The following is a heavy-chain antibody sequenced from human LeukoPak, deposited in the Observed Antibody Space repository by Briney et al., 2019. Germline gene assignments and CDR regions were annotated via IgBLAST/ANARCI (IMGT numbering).Heavy chain of an antibody. CDR2: ISYDGSNK. D-gene: IGHD2-2*01. V-gene: IGHV3-30-3*01. CDR1: GFTFSSYA. CDR3: ARDYCSSTSCYSYYYYGMDV. Sequence: GGSLRLSCAASGFTFSSYAMHWVRQAPGKGLEWVAVISYDGSNKYYADSVKGRFTISRDNSKNTLYLQMNSLRAEDTAVYYCARDYCSSTSCYSYYYYGMDVWGQGTTVTVSS. J-gene: IGHJ6*02.